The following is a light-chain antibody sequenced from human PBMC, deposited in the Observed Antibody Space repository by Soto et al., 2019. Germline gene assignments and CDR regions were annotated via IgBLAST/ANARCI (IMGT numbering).Light chain of an antibody. Sequence: DIVMTQSPDSLAVSLGERATINCKSSQGVLYSSNNKNYLAWYQQKPGQPPKLLIYWASTRESGVPDRFSGSGSGTDFTLTISSLQAEDVPVYYCQQYYSTPQTFGQGTKVEIK. CDR3: QQYYSTPQT. CDR2: WAS. V-gene: IGKV4-1*01. CDR1: QGVLYSSNNKNY. J-gene: IGKJ1*01.